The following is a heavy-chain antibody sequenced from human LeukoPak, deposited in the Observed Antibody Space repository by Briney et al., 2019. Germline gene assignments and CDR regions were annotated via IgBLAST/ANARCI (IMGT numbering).Heavy chain of an antibody. CDR2: ISYDGSNK. V-gene: IGHV3-30*18. Sequence: QTGGSLRLSCAASGFTFSSYGMHWVRQAPGKGLEWVAVISYDGSNKYYADSVKGRFTISRDNSKNTLYLQMNSLRAEDTAVYYCAKPVKVVVITRSPDYWGQGTLVTVSS. J-gene: IGHJ4*02. CDR3: AKPVKVVVITRSPDY. CDR1: GFTFSSYG. D-gene: IGHD3-22*01.